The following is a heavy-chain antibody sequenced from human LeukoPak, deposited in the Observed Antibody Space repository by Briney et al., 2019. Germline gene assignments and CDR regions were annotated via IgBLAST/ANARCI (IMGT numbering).Heavy chain of an antibody. CDR2: IYTSGST. CDR3: AGGCYYGLGSYYAGSPFYI. CDR1: GGSISSYY. V-gene: IGHV4-4*07. J-gene: IGHJ3*02. Sequence: SETLSLTCTVSGGSISSYYWSWIRQPAGKGLEWIGRIYTSGSTNYNPSLKSRVTMSVDTSKNQFSLKLSTVTAADTAVYYCAGGCYYGLGSYYAGSPFYIWGQGTMVTVSS. D-gene: IGHD3-10*01.